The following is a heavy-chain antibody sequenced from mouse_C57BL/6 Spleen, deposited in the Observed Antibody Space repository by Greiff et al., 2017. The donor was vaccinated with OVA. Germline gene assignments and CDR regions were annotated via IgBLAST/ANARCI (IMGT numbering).Heavy chain of an antibody. CDR3: ARGSSGYVWFAY. V-gene: IGHV3-6*01. J-gene: IGHJ3*01. Sequence: EVQLVESGPGLVKPSQSLSLTCSVTGYSITSGYYWNWIRQFPGNKLEWMGYISYDGSNNYNPSLKNRISITRDTSKNQFFLKLNSVTTEDTATYYCARGSSGYVWFAYWGQGTLVTVSA. CDR1: GYSITSGYY. CDR2: ISYDGSN. D-gene: IGHD3-2*02.